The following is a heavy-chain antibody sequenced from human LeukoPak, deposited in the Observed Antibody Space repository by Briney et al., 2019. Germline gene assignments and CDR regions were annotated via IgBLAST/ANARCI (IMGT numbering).Heavy chain of an antibody. J-gene: IGHJ4*02. CDR2: ISWNSGSI. V-gene: IGHV3-9*01. CDR1: GFTFDDYA. CDR3: AKDNYYDSSPWIDY. D-gene: IGHD3-22*01. Sequence: RSLRLSCAASGFTFDDYAMHWVRQAPGKGLEWVSGISWNSGSIGYADSVKGRFTISRDNAKNSLYLQMNSLRAEDTALYYCAKDNYYDSSPWIDYWGQGTLVNVSS.